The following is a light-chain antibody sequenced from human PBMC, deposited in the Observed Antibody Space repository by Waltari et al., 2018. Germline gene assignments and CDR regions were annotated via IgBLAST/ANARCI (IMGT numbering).Light chain of an antibody. CDR3: QQYYNTPFT. V-gene: IGKV1-39*01. CDR1: QSLSSY. J-gene: IGKJ5*01. CDR2: AAS. Sequence: DIQMTQSPSSLSASVGDRVTITCRPSQSLSSYVNWYQRKPGKAPNLLIYAASSLQSGVPSRCSSSGSSADFTTTISSLQHEDVAAYYYQQYYNTPFTFGQGTQLEIK.